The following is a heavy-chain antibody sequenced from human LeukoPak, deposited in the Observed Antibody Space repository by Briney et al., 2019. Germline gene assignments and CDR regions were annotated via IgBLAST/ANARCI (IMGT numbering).Heavy chain of an antibody. V-gene: IGHV1-69*06. CDR1: GGTFSSYA. CDR2: IIPIFGTA. J-gene: IGHJ6*02. CDR3: ASSPRDYYYYGMDV. Sequence: ASVKVSCKASGGTFSSYAISWVRQAPGQGLEWMGGIIPIFGTANYAQKFQGRVTMTEDTSTDTVYMELSSLRSEDTAVYYCASSPRDYYYYGMDVWGQGTTVTVSS.